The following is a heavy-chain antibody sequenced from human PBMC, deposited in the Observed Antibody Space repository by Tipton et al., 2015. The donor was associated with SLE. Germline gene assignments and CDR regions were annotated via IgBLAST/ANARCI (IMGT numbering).Heavy chain of an antibody. J-gene: IGHJ4*02. D-gene: IGHD1-26*01. CDR1: GHSISTTYY. Sequence: TLSLTCTVSGHSISTTYYWGWICQPPGKGLEWIGNIYHSGSTFYNPSLESRVTLSVDTSKNQFSLKLSSVTAADTAVYYCARSYANLYYFDYWGQGTLVTVSS. V-gene: IGHV4-38-2*02. CDR3: ARSYANLYYFDY. CDR2: IYHSGST.